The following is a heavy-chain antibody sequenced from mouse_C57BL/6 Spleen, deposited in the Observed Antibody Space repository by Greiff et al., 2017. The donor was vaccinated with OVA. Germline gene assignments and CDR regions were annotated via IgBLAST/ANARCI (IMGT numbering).Heavy chain of an antibody. CDR1: GYAFTNYL. V-gene: IGHV1-54*01. J-gene: IGHJ1*03. Sequence: QVQLKESGAELVRPGTSVKVSCKASGYAFTNYLIEWVKQRPGQGLEWIGVINPGSGGTNYNEKFKGKATLTADKSSSTAYMQLSSLTSEDSAVYFCARRGNYYGSSRDFDVWGTGTTVTVSS. D-gene: IGHD1-1*01. CDR2: INPGSGGT. CDR3: ARRGNYYGSSRDFDV.